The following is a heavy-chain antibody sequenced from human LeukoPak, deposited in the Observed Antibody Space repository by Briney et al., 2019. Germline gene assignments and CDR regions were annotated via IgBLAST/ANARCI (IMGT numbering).Heavy chain of an antibody. J-gene: IGHJ6*03. CDR3: ARAYSSSAVEWYYYYMDV. Sequence: ASVKVSCKASGYTFTSYGISWVRQAPGQGLEWMGWISAYNGNTNYAQKLQGRVTMTTDTSTSTAYMELRSLRSDDTAVYYCARAYSSSAVEWYYYYMDVWGKGTTVTVSS. V-gene: IGHV1-18*01. CDR1: GYTFTSYG. D-gene: IGHD6-6*01. CDR2: ISAYNGNT.